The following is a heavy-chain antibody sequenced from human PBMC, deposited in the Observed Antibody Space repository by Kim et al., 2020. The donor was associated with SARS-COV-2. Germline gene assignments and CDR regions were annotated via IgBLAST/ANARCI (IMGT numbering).Heavy chain of an antibody. CDR3: AKDGSLPYSTMVRGVNYPLPRSDYYYGMDV. CDR2: ISWNSGSI. CDR1: GFTFDDYA. J-gene: IGHJ6*02. V-gene: IGHV3-9*01. D-gene: IGHD3-10*01. Sequence: GGSLRLSCAASGFTFDDYAMHWVRQAPGKGLEWVSGISWNSGSIGYADSVKGRFTISRDNAKNSLYLQMNSLRAEDTALHYCAKDGSLPYSTMVRGVNYPLPRSDYYYGMDVWGQGTTVTVSS.